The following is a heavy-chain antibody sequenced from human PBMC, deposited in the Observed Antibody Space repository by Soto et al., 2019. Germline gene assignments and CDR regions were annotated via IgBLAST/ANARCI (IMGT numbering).Heavy chain of an antibody. CDR3: GRDGDSFVNWFDP. J-gene: IGHJ5*02. CDR2: ISYDGSNK. V-gene: IGHV3-30*03. Sequence: GGSLRLSCAASGFTFSSYGMHWVRQAPGKGLEWVAVISYDGSNKYYADSVKGRFTISIDNSKNTLYLQMNSLRAEDTAVYYCGRDGDSFVNWFDPGGQATLVTVPS. CDR1: GFTFSSYG. D-gene: IGHD7-27*01.